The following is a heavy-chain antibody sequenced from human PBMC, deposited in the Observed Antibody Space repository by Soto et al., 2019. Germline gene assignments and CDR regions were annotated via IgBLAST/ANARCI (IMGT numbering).Heavy chain of an antibody. CDR1: GDSISNSY. V-gene: IGHV4-59*08. CDR2: IFRTGST. Sequence: SETLSLNCTVAGDSISNSYWSWIQQPPGKGLEWIGFIFRTGSTNYNPSVKSRVTMSVDTSKNQFSLNLRSVTASDTAVYYCARPSKEWLANDAFDIWGQGTMVTVSS. J-gene: IGHJ3*02. CDR3: ARPSKEWLANDAFDI. D-gene: IGHD6-19*01.